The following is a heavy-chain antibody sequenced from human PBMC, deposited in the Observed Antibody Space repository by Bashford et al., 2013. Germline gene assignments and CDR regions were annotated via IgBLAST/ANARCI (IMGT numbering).Heavy chain of an antibody. J-gene: IGHJ6*02. CDR3: AREGPTADHGMDV. CDR1: GYTFTSHG. V-gene: IGHV1-18*04. CDR2: ISAYNGIT. D-gene: IGHD1-1*01. Sequence: ASVKVSCKASGYTFTSHGISWVRQAPGQGLEWMGWISAYNGITNYAQKFQGRVTMTTDTSTSTAYMELRSLRSDDTAVYYCAREGPTADHGMDVWGQGTTVTVSS.